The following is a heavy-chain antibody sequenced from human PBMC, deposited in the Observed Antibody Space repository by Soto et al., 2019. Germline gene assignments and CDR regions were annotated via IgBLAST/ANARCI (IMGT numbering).Heavy chain of an antibody. D-gene: IGHD1-1*01. CDR1: GFTFSNNA. CDR3: ARGTTTSAFSAMDV. V-gene: IGHV3-30-3*01. Sequence: QVQLVESGGGVVQPGRSLRLSCAASGFTFSNNAMDWVRQAPGKGLEWVAVISYDGSNKYIAESVKGRFTISRDNSKNTLFLQMNSLSAEETAVYYCARGTTTSAFSAMDVWGQGTTVTVSS. CDR2: ISYDGSNK. J-gene: IGHJ6*02.